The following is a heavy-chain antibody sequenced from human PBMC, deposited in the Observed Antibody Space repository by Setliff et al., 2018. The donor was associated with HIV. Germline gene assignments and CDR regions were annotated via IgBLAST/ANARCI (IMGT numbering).Heavy chain of an antibody. D-gene: IGHD6-6*01. CDR3: ARAGSAAASPLDY. V-gene: IGHV4-61*09. CDR2: IYTSGST. CDR1: GDSVSNGRYY. J-gene: IGHJ4*02. Sequence: SETLSLTCTVSGDSVSNGRYYWSWIRQPAGKGLEWIGHIYTSGSTDYNPSLKSRVTISVDTSKNQFSLKLTSVTAADTAVYYCARAGSAAASPLDYWGQGTLVTVSS.